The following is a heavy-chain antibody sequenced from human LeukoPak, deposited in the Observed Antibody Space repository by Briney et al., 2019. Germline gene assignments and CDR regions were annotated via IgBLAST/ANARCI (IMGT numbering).Heavy chain of an antibody. J-gene: IGHJ4*02. CDR3: ARSEGVWGSYRYTPYYFDY. CDR1: GGSFSGYY. Sequence: PSETLSLTCAVYGGSFSGYYWSWIRQPPGKGLEWIGEINHSGSTNYNPSLKSRVTISVDTSKNQFSLKLSSVTAADTAVYYCARSEGVWGSYRYTPYYFDYWGQGTLVTVSS. D-gene: IGHD3-16*02. CDR2: INHSGST. V-gene: IGHV4-34*01.